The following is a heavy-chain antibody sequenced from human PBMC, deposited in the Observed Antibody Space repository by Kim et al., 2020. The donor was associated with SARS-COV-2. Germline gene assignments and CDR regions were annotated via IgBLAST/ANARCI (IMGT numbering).Heavy chain of an antibody. J-gene: IGHJ4*01. CDR1: GFTFSTYG. CDR3: AKKISASGTYHLFDY. D-gene: IGHD3-10*01. Sequence: GGSLRLSCAASGFTFSTYGMHWVRQAPGKGLEWVAVISYDGSKKFYADSVQGRFTISRVNSQNTLYLQMNSLRAEDTSVYYCAKKISASGTYHLFDYWG. CDR2: ISYDGSKK. V-gene: IGHV3-30*18.